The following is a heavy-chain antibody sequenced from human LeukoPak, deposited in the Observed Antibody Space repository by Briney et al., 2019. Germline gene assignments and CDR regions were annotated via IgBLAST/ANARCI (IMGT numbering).Heavy chain of an antibody. CDR3: AKDLHIYCSAGSCPTDY. J-gene: IGHJ4*02. V-gene: IGHV3-30*02. CDR1: GFTFSSYG. CDR2: KRYDGSYK. Sequence: SGGSLRLSCAASGFTFSSYGMHWVRQAPGKGPEWVAFKRYDGSYKYYADSVKGRFTISRDNSKNTLYLQMNSLRAEDTAVYYCAKDLHIYCSAGSCPTDYWGQGTLVTVSS. D-gene: IGHD2-15*01.